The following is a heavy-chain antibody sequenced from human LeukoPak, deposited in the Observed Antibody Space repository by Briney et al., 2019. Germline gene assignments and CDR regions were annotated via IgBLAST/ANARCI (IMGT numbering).Heavy chain of an antibody. D-gene: IGHD3-3*01. Sequence: HAGGSLRLSCTGSGVTFGEYVVSWSRQAPGKGLEWVGFIRTKAYGGTTEYAASVKGRFTISRDDSESIAYLQMNSLKSEDTAVYYCTRGSDTIFGVSRDGFDSWGQGTLVTVSS. J-gene: IGHJ4*02. CDR1: GVTFGEYV. CDR3: TRGSDTIFGVSRDGFDS. CDR2: IRTKAYGGTT. V-gene: IGHV3-49*03.